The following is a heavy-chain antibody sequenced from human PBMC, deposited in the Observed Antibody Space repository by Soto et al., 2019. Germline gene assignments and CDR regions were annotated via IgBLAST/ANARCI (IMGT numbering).Heavy chain of an antibody. CDR3: ARGPAPRGYWNRGYYYYYMDV. D-gene: IGHD3-22*01. Sequence: SETLSLTCAVYGGSFSGYYWSWIRQPPGKGLEWIGEINHSGSTNYNPSLKSRVTISVDTSKNQFSLKLSSVTAADTAVYYCARGPAPRGYWNRGYYYYYMDVWGKGTTVTVSS. CDR2: INHSGST. CDR1: GGSFSGYY. V-gene: IGHV4-34*01. J-gene: IGHJ6*03.